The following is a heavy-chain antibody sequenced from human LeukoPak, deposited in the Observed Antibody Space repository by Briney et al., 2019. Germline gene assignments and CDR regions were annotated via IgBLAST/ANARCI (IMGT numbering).Heavy chain of an antibody. D-gene: IGHD5-12*01. CDR3: AREQGGYSGYWY. Sequence: AIXWMRQAPGQGLEWMGGIIPIFGTANYAQKFQGRVTITADESKSTAYMELSSLRSEDTAVYYCAREQGGYSGYWYWGQGTLVTVSS. CDR1: A. J-gene: IGHJ4*02. V-gene: IGHV1-69*01. CDR2: IIPIFGTA.